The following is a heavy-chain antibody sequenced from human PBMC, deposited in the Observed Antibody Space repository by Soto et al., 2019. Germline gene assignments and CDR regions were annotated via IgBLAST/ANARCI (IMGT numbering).Heavy chain of an antibody. Sequence: PGESLKISCKGSGYSFTSYWISWVRQMPGKGLEWMGRIDPSDSYTNYSPSFQGHVTISADKSISTAYLQWSSLKASDTAMYYCASAGATDFDYWGQGTLVTVSS. D-gene: IGHD1-26*01. V-gene: IGHV5-10-1*01. CDR2: IDPSDSYT. CDR3: ASAGATDFDY. CDR1: GYSFTSYW. J-gene: IGHJ4*02.